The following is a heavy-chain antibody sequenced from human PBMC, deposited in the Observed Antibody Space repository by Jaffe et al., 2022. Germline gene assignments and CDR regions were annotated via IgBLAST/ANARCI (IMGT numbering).Heavy chain of an antibody. D-gene: IGHD3-10*01. V-gene: IGHV5-51*03. J-gene: IGHJ4*02. CDR2: IYPGDSDT. Sequence: EVQLVQSGAEVKKPGESLKISCKGSGYSFTSYWIGWVRQMPGKGLEWMGIIYPGDSDTRYSPSFQGQVTISADKSISTAYLQWSSLKASDTAMYYCARTQKTTMVQGVTHRVSAYYFDYWGQGTLVTVSS. CDR1: GYSFTSYW. CDR3: ARTQKTTMVQGVTHRVSAYYFDY.